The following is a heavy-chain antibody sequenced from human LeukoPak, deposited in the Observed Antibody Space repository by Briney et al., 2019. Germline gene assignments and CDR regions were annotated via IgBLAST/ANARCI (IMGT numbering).Heavy chain of an antibody. CDR1: GFTFSSYA. J-gene: IGHJ4*02. D-gene: IGHD5-12*01. CDR3: AREQRYDDFDY. CDR2: ISGSDGST. V-gene: IGHV3-23*01. Sequence: GGSLRLSCAASGFTFSSYAMTWVRQAPDKGLEWVSAISGSDGSTYYADSVKGRFTISRDNAKNTLYLQMNSLRAEDSAVYFCAREQRYDDFDYWGQGILVTVSS.